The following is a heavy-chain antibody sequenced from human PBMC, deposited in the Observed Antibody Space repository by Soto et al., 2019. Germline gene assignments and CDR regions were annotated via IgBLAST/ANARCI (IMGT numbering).Heavy chain of an antibody. J-gene: IGHJ4*02. CDR3: ARQVAAADHFDY. CDR2: IYYSGST. CDR1: GGSISSYY. D-gene: IGHD6-13*01. V-gene: IGHV4-59*08. Sequence: HVQLQESGPGLVKPSETLSLTCTVSGGSISSYYWSWIRQPPGKGLEWIGYIYYSGSTNYNPSLKSRGTISVDTSKTQFALRLSSVTAADSAVYYCARQVAAADHFDYWGQGTLVTVSS.